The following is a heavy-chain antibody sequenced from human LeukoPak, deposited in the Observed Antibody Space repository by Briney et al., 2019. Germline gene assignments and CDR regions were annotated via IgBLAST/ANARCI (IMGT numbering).Heavy chain of an antibody. CDR3: ARDRLQWELVYAFDI. CDR2: INPTSGGT. V-gene: IGHV1-2*02. D-gene: IGHD1-26*01. Sequence: GESLKISCKASAYTFTGYYMHWVRQAPGQGLEWMGWINPTSGGTNFAQKFQGRVTMTRDTSISTAYMELSSLRSDDTAVYFCARDRLQWELVYAFDIWGQGTMVTVSS. J-gene: IGHJ3*02. CDR1: AYTFTGYY.